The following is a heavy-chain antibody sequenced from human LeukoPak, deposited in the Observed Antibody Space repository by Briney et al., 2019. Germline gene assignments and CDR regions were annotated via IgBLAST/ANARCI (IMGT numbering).Heavy chain of an antibody. V-gene: IGHV4-59*01. Sequence: SETLSLTCTVSGGSISSYYWSWIRQPPGEGLEWIGYIYYSGSTNYNPSLKSRVTISVDTSKNQFSLKLSSVTAADTAVYYCARDRYGDPFDYWGQGTLVTVSS. CDR1: GGSISSYY. D-gene: IGHD4-17*01. CDR3: ARDRYGDPFDY. J-gene: IGHJ4*02. CDR2: IYYSGST.